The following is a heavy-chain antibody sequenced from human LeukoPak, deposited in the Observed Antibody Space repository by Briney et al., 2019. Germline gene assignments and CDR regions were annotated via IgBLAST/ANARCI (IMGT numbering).Heavy chain of an antibody. J-gene: IGHJ4*02. CDR2: VNHGGST. Sequence: SETLSLTCAVYGGSFSGYYWSWIRQPPGKGLEWIGEVNHGGSTNFNPSLKSRVTISIDTSKNQFSLKLSSVTAADTAVYYCARDYVGVAGTFDYWGQGTLVTVSS. CDR1: GGSFSGYY. CDR3: ARDYVGVAGTFDY. D-gene: IGHD6-19*01. V-gene: IGHV4-34*01.